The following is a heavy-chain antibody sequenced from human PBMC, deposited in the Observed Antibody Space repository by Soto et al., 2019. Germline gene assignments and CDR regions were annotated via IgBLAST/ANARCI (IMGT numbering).Heavy chain of an antibody. CDR2: ISAYNGNT. CDR1: GYTFTSYG. V-gene: IGHV1-18*01. J-gene: IGHJ3*02. D-gene: IGHD3-16*01. Sequence: GASVKVSCKASGYTFTSYGISWVRQAPGQGLEWMRWISAYNGNTNYAQKLQGRVTMTTDTSTSTAYMELRSLRSDDTAVYYCAREGAKLTFGGVAYAFDIWGQGTMVTVSS. CDR3: AREGAKLTFGGVAYAFDI.